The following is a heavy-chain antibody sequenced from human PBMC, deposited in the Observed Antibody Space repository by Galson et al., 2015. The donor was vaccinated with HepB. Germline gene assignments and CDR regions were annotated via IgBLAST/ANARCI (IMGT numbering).Heavy chain of an antibody. Sequence: QSGAEVKKPGESLRISCKGSGYSFTSYWISWVRQMPGKGLEWMGRIDPSDSYTNYSPSFQGHVTISADKSISTAYLQWSSLKASDTAMYYCARPPRSAQTDYYYDTPWFDPWGQGTLVTVSS. D-gene: IGHD3-22*01. J-gene: IGHJ5*02. CDR2: IDPSDSYT. CDR1: GYSFTSYW. V-gene: IGHV5-10-1*01. CDR3: ARPPRSAQTDYYYDTPWFDP.